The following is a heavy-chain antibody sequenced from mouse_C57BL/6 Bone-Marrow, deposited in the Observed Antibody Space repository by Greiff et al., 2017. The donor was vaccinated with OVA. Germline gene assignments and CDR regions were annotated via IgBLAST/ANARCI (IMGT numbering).Heavy chain of an antibody. D-gene: IGHD1-1*01. CDR2: IYPGSGST. V-gene: IGHV1-55*01. Sequence: QVQLKQPGAELVKPGASVKMSCKASGYTFTSYWITWVKQRPGQGLEWIGDIYPGSGSTNYNEKFKSKATMTVDTSSSTAYMQLSSLTSEDSAVYDCARNYCSSSYYFDYWGQGTTLTVSS. CDR3: ARNYCSSSYYFDY. CDR1: GYTFTSYW. J-gene: IGHJ2*01.